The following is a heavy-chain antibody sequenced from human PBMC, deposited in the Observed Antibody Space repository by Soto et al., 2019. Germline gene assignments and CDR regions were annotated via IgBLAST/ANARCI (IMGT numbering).Heavy chain of an antibody. Sequence: EVQLVESGGGLVQPGGSLRLSCAASGFTFSNYWMSWVRQAPGKGLELVANIKQDGTEKNYVDSVRGRFTISRDNAKNSLDLQINSLTAEDTAVYYCASVAIWVQGTLVTVSS. CDR3: ASVAI. CDR1: GFTFSNYW. V-gene: IGHV3-7*01. D-gene: IGHD5-12*01. J-gene: IGHJ4*02. CDR2: IKQDGTEK.